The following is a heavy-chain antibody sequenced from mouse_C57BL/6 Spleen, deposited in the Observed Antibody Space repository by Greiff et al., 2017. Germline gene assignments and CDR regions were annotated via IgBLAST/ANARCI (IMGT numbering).Heavy chain of an antibody. CDR1: GYAFSSSW. V-gene: IGHV1-82*01. D-gene: IGHD2-3*01. CDR2: IYPGDGDT. CDR3: AKAGGYYVEDY. Sequence: QVQLKESGPELVKPGASVKISCKASGYAFSSSWMNWVKQRPGKGLEWIGRIYPGDGDTNYNGKFKGKATLTADKASSTAYMQLSSLTSEDSAVCFDAKAGGYYVEDYWGQGTAVTVSS. J-gene: IGHJ4*01.